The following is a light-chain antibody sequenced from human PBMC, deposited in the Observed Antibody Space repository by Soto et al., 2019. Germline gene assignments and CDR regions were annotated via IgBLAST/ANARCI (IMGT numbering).Light chain of an antibody. Sequence: QSALTQPASVSGSPGQSITISCTGTSSDVGGYSYVSWYQQHPGKTPKLMIYEVSNRPSGVSHRFSGSKSGNTASLAISGVQSEDEADYYCSTWDDSLNGWVFGGGTQLTVL. V-gene: IGLV2-14*01. CDR2: EVS. CDR1: SSDVGGYSY. CDR3: STWDDSLNGWV. J-gene: IGLJ3*02.